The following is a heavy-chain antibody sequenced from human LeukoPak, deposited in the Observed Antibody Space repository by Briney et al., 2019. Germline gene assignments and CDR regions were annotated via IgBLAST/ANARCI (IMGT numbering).Heavy chain of an antibody. Sequence: PGRSLRLSCAASGFTFSSYGMHWVRQAPGKGLEWVAVISYDGSNKYYADSVKGRFTISTDTSKNTLYLQMNNLRAEDTAVYYCARGIIDYSGYDYWGQGTLVTVSS. CDR3: ARGIIDYSGYDY. CDR2: ISYDGSNK. D-gene: IGHD5-12*01. V-gene: IGHV3-30*03. CDR1: GFTFSSYG. J-gene: IGHJ4*02.